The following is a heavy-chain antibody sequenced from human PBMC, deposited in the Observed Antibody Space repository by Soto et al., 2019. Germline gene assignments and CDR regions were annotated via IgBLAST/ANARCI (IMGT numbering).Heavy chain of an antibody. Sequence: GASVKVSCKASGYTFTSYGINWVRQAPGRGLEWMGWINPGNGNTKYSQQFQGRVIIDRDTSASTAYMELSSLRPEDTAVYYCARGGHFDSSNYLAYWGLGTLVTVSS. D-gene: IGHD3-22*01. V-gene: IGHV1-3*01. CDR2: INPGNGNT. CDR3: ARGGHFDSSNYLAY. CDR1: GYTFTSYG. J-gene: IGHJ4*02.